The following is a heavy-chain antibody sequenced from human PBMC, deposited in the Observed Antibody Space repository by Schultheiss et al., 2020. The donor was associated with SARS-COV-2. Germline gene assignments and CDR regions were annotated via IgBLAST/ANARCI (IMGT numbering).Heavy chain of an antibody. CDR1: GFTFSSYA. CDR2: ISGSGGST. J-gene: IGHJ6*04. D-gene: IGHD6-6*01. V-gene: IGHV3-23*01. Sequence: GGSLRLSCAASGFTFSSYAMSWVRQAPGKGLEWVSAISGSGGSTYYADSVKGRFTISRDNSKNTLYLQMNSLRAEDTAVYYCAFPSSEVGGMDVWGKGTTVTVSS. CDR3: AFPSSEVGGMDV.